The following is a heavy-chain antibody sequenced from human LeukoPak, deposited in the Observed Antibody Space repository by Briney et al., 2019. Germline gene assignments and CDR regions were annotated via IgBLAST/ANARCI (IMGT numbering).Heavy chain of an antibody. Sequence: KASETLSLTCTVSGGSISSYYWSWIRQPPGKGLEWIGYIYYSGSTNYNPSLKSRVTISVDTSENQFSLKLSSVTAADTAVYYCARHLTEAYCTGDICSRAFDVWGQGTMVTVSS. V-gene: IGHV4-59*08. J-gene: IGHJ3*01. CDR1: GGSISSYY. D-gene: IGHD2-15*01. CDR2: IYYSGST. CDR3: ARHLTEAYCTGDICSRAFDV.